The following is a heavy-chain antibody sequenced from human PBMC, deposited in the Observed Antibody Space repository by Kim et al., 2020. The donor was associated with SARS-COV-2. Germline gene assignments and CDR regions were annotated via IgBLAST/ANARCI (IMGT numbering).Heavy chain of an antibody. J-gene: IGHJ6*03. CDR3: ARDYGGGDSGYDYGYYYMDV. Sequence: SETLSLTCTVSGGSISSYYWSWIRQPAGKGLEWIGRIYTSGSTNYNPSLKSRVTMSVDTSKNQFSLKLSSVTAADTAVYYCARDYGGGDSGYDYGYYYMDVWGKGTTVTVSS. CDR1: GGSISSYY. D-gene: IGHD5-12*01. V-gene: IGHV4-4*07. CDR2: IYTSGST.